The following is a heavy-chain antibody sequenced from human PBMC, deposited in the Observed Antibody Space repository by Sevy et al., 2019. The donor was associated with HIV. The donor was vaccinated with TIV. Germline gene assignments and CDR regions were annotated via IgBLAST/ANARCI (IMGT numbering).Heavy chain of an antibody. J-gene: IGHJ6*02. Sequence: ASVKVSCKASGYTFTSYDINWVRQATGQGLEWMGWMNPNSGNTGYAQKFQGRVTMTRNTSISTAYMELSSLRSEETAVYYCARGGDYCSSTSCYGRYYYYYGMDVWGQGTTVTVSS. D-gene: IGHD2-2*01. CDR1: GYTFTSYD. CDR3: ARGGDYCSSTSCYGRYYYYYGMDV. CDR2: MNPNSGNT. V-gene: IGHV1-8*01.